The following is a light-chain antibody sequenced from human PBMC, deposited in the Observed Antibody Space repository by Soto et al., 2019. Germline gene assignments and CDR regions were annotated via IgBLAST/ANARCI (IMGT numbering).Light chain of an antibody. CDR3: QQRSNWPLT. V-gene: IGKV3-11*01. CDR2: DAS. CDR1: QSIDSH. Sequence: EIVLTQSPAPLSLSPGERATLSCRASQSIDSHLAWFQQKPGQAPRLLIYDASNRATGIPARFSGSGSGTDFTLTISSLEPEDFAVYYCQQRSNWPLTFGGGTKVEIK. J-gene: IGKJ4*01.